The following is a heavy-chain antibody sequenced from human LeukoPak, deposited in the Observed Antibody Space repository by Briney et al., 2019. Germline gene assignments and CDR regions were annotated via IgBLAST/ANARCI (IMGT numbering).Heavy chain of an antibody. CDR3: AKDPSYYYGSGSYYSD. J-gene: IGHJ4*02. V-gene: IGHV3-23*01. Sequence: QPGGSLRLSCAASGFTFSSYAMSWVRQAPGKGLEWVSAISGSGGSTYYADSVKGRFTISRDNSKNTLYLQMNSLRAEDTAVYYCAKDPSYYYGSGSYYSDWGQGTLVTVSS. CDR2: ISGSGGST. CDR1: GFTFSSYA. D-gene: IGHD3-10*01.